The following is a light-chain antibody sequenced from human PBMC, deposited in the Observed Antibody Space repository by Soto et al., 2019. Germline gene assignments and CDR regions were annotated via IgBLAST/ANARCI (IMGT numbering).Light chain of an antibody. CDR2: GAS. CDR1: QRVSRSY. CDR3: QQYGTSTLT. J-gene: IGKJ4*01. Sequence: EIVLTQSPGTLSLSPGKRAILSCRASQRVSRSYLAWYQQKPGQAPRLLIYGASSRATGIPDRFIGSGSGTDFTLTLSRLEPEDVEVYYCQQYGTSTLTFGGGTEVEIK. V-gene: IGKV3-20*01.